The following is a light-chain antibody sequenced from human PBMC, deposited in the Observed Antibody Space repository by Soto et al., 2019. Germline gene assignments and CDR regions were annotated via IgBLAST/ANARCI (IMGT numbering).Light chain of an antibody. CDR3: QQLNSYPLT. CDR1: QGISSF. V-gene: IGKV1-9*01. CDR2: AAS. Sequence: IQLTQYPSFLSAPVGDRVTIISRASQGISSFLAWYQQKPGKAPKLLIYAASTLQSGVPSRFSGSGSGTEFTLTISSLQPEDFATYYCQQLNSYPLTFGGGTKVEIK. J-gene: IGKJ4*01.